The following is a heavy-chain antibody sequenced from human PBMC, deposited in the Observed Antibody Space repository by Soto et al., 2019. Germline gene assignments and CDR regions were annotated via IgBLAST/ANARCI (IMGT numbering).Heavy chain of an antibody. CDR2: INTYNGNT. CDR1: GCTFTNYG. J-gene: IGHJ5*02. Sequence: QVQLLQSGAEVKKPGASVKVSCKASGCTFTNYGISWVRQAPGQGLEWMGWINTYNGNTNHAQKLQGRVTMTTDTSTSTAYMELRGLRSDDTAVYYCARGVGSVTYSNQDNWFDPWGQGTLVTVSS. V-gene: IGHV1-18*01. CDR3: ARGVGSVTYSNQDNWFDP. D-gene: IGHD3-10*01.